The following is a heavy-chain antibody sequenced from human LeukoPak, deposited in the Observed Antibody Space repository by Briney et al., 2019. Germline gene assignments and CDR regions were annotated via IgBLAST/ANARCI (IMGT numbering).Heavy chain of an antibody. V-gene: IGHV4-4*07. CDR2: IYTSGST. CDR1: GGSISGYY. CDR3: ARLPDSGYDRGAFDI. Sequence: TPSETLSLTCTVSGGSISGYYWSWIRQPAGKGLEWIGRIYTSGSTNYNPSLKSRVTISVDTSKNQFSLKLSSVTAADTAVYYCARLPDSGYDRGAFDIWGQGTMVTVSS. J-gene: IGHJ3*02. D-gene: IGHD5-12*01.